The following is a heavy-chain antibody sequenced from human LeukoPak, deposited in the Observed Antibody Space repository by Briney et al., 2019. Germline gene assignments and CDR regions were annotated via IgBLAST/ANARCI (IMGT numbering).Heavy chain of an antibody. Sequence: ASVTVSCKASGYTFTSYYMHWVRQAPGQGLEWMGIINPSGGSTSYAQKFQGRVTMTRDTSTSTVYMELSSLRSEDTAVYYCASGGEAVAGTVYWGQGTLVIVSS. D-gene: IGHD6-19*01. CDR2: INPSGGST. CDR3: ASGGEAVAGTVY. CDR1: GYTFTSYY. J-gene: IGHJ4*02. V-gene: IGHV1-46*01.